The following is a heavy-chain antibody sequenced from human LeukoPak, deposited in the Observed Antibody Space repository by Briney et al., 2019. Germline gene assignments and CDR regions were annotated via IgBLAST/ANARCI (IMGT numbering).Heavy chain of an antibody. CDR2: INPNSGGT. CDR1: GYTFTGYY. CDR3: ARPRPHYYDSSGSVAPQYYFDY. V-gene: IGHV1-2*02. J-gene: IGHJ4*02. Sequence: ASVKVSCRASGYTFTGYYMHWVRQAPGQGLEWMGWINPNSGGTNYAQKFQGRVTMTRDTSISTAYMELSRLRSDDTAVYYCARPRPHYYDSSGSVAPQYYFDYWGQGTLVTVSS. D-gene: IGHD3-22*01.